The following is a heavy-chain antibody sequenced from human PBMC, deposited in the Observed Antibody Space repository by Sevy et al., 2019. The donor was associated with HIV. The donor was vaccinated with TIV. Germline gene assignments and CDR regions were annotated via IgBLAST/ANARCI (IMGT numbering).Heavy chain of an antibody. J-gene: IGHJ4*02. CDR3: VSDGEGDRRFDLDY. D-gene: IGHD2-21*02. CDR1: GGIFSRYP. Sequence: ASVKVSCKASGGIFSRYPISWVRQAPGQRLEWMGGIIPVSGTPKYEQKFQGRVTITADKLTSTVYMDLSSLRSEDTAVYYCVSDGEGDRRFDLDYWGQGTLVTVSS. CDR2: IIPVSGTP. V-gene: IGHV1-69*06.